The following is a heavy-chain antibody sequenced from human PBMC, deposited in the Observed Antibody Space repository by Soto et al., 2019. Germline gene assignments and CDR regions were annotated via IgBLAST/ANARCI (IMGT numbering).Heavy chain of an antibody. D-gene: IGHD5-18*01. Sequence: LSLTCTVSGGSINNYYWSWIRQPPGKGLEWIAYIYYTGSTNYNPSLKSRVTISVDTSKNQFSLKLSSVTAADTAVYYCARLGRGYIYGSLYDFWGQGTLVTVSS. J-gene: IGHJ4*02. CDR3: ARLGRGYIYGSLYDF. CDR1: GGSINNYY. V-gene: IGHV4-59*01. CDR2: IYYTGST.